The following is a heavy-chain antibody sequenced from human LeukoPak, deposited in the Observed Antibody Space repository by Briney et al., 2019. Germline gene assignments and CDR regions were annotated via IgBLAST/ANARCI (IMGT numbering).Heavy chain of an antibody. CDR1: GFSLTTSGVG. J-gene: IGHJ4*02. CDR3: AHSPRGLNVLRYFDWSYYFDY. D-gene: IGHD3-9*01. V-gene: IGHV2-5*01. Sequence: SGPTVVQPTQTLTLPCSFSGFSLTTSGVGVGWIRQPPGKSLERLALIYWNDDKRYSPSLKSRLIITKDTSKNQVVLTMTNMDPVDTATYYCAHSPRGLNVLRYFDWSYYFDYWGQGTLVTVSS. CDR2: IYWNDDK.